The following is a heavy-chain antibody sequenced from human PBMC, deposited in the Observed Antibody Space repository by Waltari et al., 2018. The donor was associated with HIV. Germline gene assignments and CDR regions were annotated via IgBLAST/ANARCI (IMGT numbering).Heavy chain of an antibody. J-gene: IGHJ4*02. V-gene: IGHV3-33*01. Sequence: HVQLVESGGGVVQPGRSLRLSGAASGFTLTTYGMHWVRQAPGKGLEWVALIWHDGSKTYYADSLKGRFTISRDNSKNTLYLQMNSLRGEDTAVYYCARQVGAALFDYWGQGALVTVSS. CDR3: ARQVGAALFDY. D-gene: IGHD1-26*01. CDR2: IWHDGSKT. CDR1: GFTLTTYG.